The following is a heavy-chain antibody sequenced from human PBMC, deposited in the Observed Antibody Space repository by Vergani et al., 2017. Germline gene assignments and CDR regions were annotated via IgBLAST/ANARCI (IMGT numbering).Heavy chain of an antibody. CDR3: ARDLGYNWNYGDYYYYDGMDV. V-gene: IGHV1-2*02. CDR1: GYTFTGYY. CDR2: INPNSGGT. J-gene: IGHJ6*02. D-gene: IGHD1-7*01. Sequence: QVQLVQSGAEVKKPGASVKVSCKASGYTFTGYYMHWVRQAPGQGLEWMGWINPNSGGTNYAQKFQGRVTMTRDTSISTAYMELSRLRSDDTAVYYCARDLGYNWNYGDYYYYDGMDVWGQGP.